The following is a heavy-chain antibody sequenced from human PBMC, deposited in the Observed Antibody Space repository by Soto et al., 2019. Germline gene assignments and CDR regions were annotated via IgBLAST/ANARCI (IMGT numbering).Heavy chain of an antibody. J-gene: IGHJ4*01. D-gene: IGHD4-17*01. V-gene: IGHV3-30*18. CDR1: GFTFSSYG. CDR2: ISYDGSNK. CDR3: AKAPAASTVTNIYYFDY. Sequence: SLGASSAASGFTFSSYGMHWVRQAPAKRLEWVAVISYDGSNKYYADSVKGRFTISRDNSKNTLYLQMNSLRAEDTDVYYCAKAPAASTVTNIYYFDYWGQGTLVTVSS.